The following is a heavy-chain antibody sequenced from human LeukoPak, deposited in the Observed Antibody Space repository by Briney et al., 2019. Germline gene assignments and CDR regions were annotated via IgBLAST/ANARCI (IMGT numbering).Heavy chain of an antibody. CDR3: STVEHF. D-gene: IGHD1/OR15-1a*01. CDR2: IDSDGSGT. Sequence: GGSLRLSCAASGFTFTDYWMSWVRQAPGKGLEWVSRIDSDGSGTSYADSVKGRFTISRDDVKNMLYLQMNSLRVEDTGLYYCSTVEHFWGQGTLVTVSS. CDR1: GFTFTDYW. V-gene: IGHV3-74*01. J-gene: IGHJ4*02.